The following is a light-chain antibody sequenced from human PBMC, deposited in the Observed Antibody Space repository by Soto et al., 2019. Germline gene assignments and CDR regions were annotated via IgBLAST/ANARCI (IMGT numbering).Light chain of an antibody. CDR2: DVS. J-gene: IGLJ2*01. CDR3: SSFTSSTTLV. V-gene: IGLV2-14*03. Sequence: QSALTQPASVSGSPGQSITISCTGTSSDVGGYSYVSWYQQHPGKSPKLIIYDVSNRPSGISNRFSGSKSGNTASLNISGLQAEDEADYYCSSFTSSTTLVFGGGTQLTVL. CDR1: SSDVGGYSY.